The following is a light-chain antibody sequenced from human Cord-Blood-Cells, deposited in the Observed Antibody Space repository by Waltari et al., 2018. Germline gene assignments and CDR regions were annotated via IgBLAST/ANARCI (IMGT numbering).Light chain of an antibody. CDR2: DAS. CDR3: QQRSNWPLT. V-gene: IGKV3-11*01. J-gene: IGKJ4*01. Sequence: EIVLTQSPATLSLSPGERATISCRASQSVSSYLAWYQQKPGQAPRLLIYDASNRATGIPARFSGSGSGTDFTLTISSLEPEDFAVYYCQQRSNWPLTFGGGTKVESK. CDR1: QSVSSY.